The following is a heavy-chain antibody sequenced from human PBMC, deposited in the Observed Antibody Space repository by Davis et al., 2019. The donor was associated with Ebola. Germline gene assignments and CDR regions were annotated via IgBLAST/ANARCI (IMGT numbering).Heavy chain of an antibody. D-gene: IGHD3-3*01. CDR2: IAPSGDFT. V-gene: IGHV1-46*01. CDR3: ARALDRLLDFDY. J-gene: IGHJ4*02. CDR1: GYTFTYYY. Sequence: ASVKVSCKASGYTFTYYYMNWVRQAPGQGLEWMGIIAPSGDFTRFAPKFQGRITLTTDTSTNTVYMELTSLKSEDTAVYYCARALDRLLDFDYWGQGTLVTVSS.